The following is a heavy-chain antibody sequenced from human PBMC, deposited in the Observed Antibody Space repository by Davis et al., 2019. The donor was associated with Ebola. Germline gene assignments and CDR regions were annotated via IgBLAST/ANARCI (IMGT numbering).Heavy chain of an antibody. CDR3: ARGPTGLYYSYYMDV. D-gene: IGHD1-1*01. CDR2: IIASGLRS. CDR1: GFTFSNYA. J-gene: IGHJ6*02. V-gene: IGHV3-23*01. Sequence: GESLKISCAASGFTFSNYAMSWVRQAPGKGLEWVSAIIASGLRSYYADSVQGRFAISRDNSKNTLYLQMNSLRAEDTAVYYCARGPTGLYYSYYMDVWGQGTTVTVSS.